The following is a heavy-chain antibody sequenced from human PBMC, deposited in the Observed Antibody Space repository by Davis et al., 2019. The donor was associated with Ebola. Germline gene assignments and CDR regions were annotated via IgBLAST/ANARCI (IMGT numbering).Heavy chain of an antibody. CDR1: GFTFSSYG. J-gene: IGHJ6*04. Sequence: GESLKISCAASGFTFSSYGMHWVRQAPGKGLEWVAVTSYDGANKYYADSVKGRFTISRDDSKNTLYLQMNSLRPEDTAVYYCAKGPVAIPQWGYYYHYGMDVWGKGTTVTVSS. D-gene: IGHD5-12*01. V-gene: IGHV3-30*18. CDR2: TSYDGANK. CDR3: AKGPVAIPQWGYYYHYGMDV.